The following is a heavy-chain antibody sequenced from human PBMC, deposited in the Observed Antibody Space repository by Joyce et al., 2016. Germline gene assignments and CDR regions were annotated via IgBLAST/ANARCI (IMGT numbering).Heavy chain of an antibody. J-gene: IGHJ4*02. Sequence: EVQLVESGGGLVQPGGSLRLSCADSGLTFSYYWMHWVRQVPGKGRGGVERIKSDGSAANYADSGKGRFTISRDNAKNTLYLQMIGLRDDDTAVYYCSRAGITTGYFDYWGQGTLVTVSS. CDR3: SRAGITTGYFDY. V-gene: IGHV3-74*01. D-gene: IGHD3-22*01. CDR1: GLTFSYYW. CDR2: IKSDGSAA.